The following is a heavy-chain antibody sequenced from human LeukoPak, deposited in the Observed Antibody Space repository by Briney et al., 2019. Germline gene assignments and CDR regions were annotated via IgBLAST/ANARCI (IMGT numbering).Heavy chain of an antibody. D-gene: IGHD6-6*01. CDR3: AKDRVEYSSSPGLFDI. J-gene: IGHJ3*02. CDR2: ISGSGGST. V-gene: IGHV3-23*01. CDR1: GFTFSSYA. Sequence: GGSLRLSCAASGFTFSSYAMSWVRQAPGKGLEWVSAISGSGGSTYYADSVKGRFTISRDNSKNTLYLQMNSLRAEDTAVYYCAKDRVEYSSSPGLFDIWGQGTMVTVSS.